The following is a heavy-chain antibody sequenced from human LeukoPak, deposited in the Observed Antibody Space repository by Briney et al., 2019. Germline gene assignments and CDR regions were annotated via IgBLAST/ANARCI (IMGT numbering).Heavy chain of an antibody. CDR3: ARDRGAENWFDP. Sequence: GGSLRPSCAASGFTFSSYAMHWVRQAPGKGLEWVAVISYDGSNKYYADSVKGRFTISRDNSKNTLYLQMNSLRAEDTAVYYCARDRGAENWFDPWGQGTLVTVSS. CDR2: ISYDGSNK. V-gene: IGHV3-30-3*01. CDR1: GFTFSSYA. J-gene: IGHJ5*02. D-gene: IGHD3-10*01.